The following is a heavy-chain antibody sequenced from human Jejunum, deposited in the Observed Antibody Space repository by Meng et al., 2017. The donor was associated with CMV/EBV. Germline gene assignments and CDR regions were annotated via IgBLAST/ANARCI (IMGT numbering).Heavy chain of an antibody. CDR2: IFFDGNK. Sequence: GWVSKLKGGGLEWFGSIFFDGNKYNKPTNRSRVTISIDTSKNQFSLRLSSVTAADTAVYFCARRNNWNYEIDYWGQGTLVTVSS. D-gene: IGHD1-7*01. V-gene: IGHV4-39*07. CDR3: ARRNNWNYEIDY. J-gene: IGHJ4*02.